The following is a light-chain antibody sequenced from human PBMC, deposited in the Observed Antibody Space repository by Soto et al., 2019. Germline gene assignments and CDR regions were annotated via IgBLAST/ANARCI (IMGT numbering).Light chain of an antibody. Sequence: ILMTQSPATLSVSPGERATLSCRASQSVSSSLAWYQQKPGQAPRLLIYGASTRATGVPARFSGSGSGTEFPLPISSLQSEDFAVYYCQQCYNSPLTCGGGTKVEIK. CDR2: GAS. CDR3: QQCYNSPLT. CDR1: QSVSSS. V-gene: IGKV3-15*01. J-gene: IGKJ4*01.